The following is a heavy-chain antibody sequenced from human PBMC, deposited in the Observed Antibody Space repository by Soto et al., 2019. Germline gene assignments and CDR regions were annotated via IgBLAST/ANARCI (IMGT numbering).Heavy chain of an antibody. CDR3: AREDGGYCSSTSCRKWGYYYYYGMDV. Sequence: SETLSPTCTVSGGSISSGGYYWSWILQHPGKGREWFGYIYYGGSTYYNPNLKSRVTISVDKSKNQFSLKLSSVTAADTAVYYCAREDGGYCSSTSCRKWGYYYYYGMDVWGQGTTVTVSS. V-gene: IGHV4-31*03. J-gene: IGHJ6*02. CDR2: IYYGGST. CDR1: GGSISSGGYY. D-gene: IGHD2-2*01.